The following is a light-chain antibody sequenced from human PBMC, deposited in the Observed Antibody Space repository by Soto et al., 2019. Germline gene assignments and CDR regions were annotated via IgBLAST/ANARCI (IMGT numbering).Light chain of an antibody. J-gene: IGKJ1*01. CDR3: QHYNSYSEA. Sequence: DIQMTQSPSTLSGSVGDRVTIPCPASQTISSWLAWYQQKPGKAPKLLIYKASTLKSGVPSRFSGSGSGTEFTLTISSLQPDDFATYYCQHYNSYSEAFGQGTKGDIK. CDR2: KAS. V-gene: IGKV1-5*03. CDR1: QTISSW.